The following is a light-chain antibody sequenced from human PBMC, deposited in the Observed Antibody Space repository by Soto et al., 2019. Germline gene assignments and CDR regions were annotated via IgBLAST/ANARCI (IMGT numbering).Light chain of an antibody. Sequence: EIVLTQSPGTLSLSPGERATLSCRASQSVSNNYLAWYQQKPGQAPRLLIYGASTRATGVPGRFSGSGSGTEFTLTISSLQSEDFAVYYCQQYNNWPPFMYTFGQGTKVDIK. CDR3: QQYNNWPPFMYT. CDR2: GAS. CDR1: QSVSNN. V-gene: IGKV3-15*01. J-gene: IGKJ2*01.